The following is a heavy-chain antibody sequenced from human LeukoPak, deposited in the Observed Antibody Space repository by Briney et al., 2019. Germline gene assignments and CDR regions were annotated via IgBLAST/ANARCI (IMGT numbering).Heavy chain of an antibody. V-gene: IGHV3-48*03. Sequence: GGSLRLSYAASGFTFSIYEMNWVRQAPGKGLEWVSFISGSGSTIHFADSVKGRFTISRDNAKNSLYLQMNSLRGEDTAVYYCARGRWFDPWGQGTLVTVSS. CDR1: GFTFSIYE. J-gene: IGHJ5*02. CDR2: ISGSGSTI. CDR3: ARGRWFDP.